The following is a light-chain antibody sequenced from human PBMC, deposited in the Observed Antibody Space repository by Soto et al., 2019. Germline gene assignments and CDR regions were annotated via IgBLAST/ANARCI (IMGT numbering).Light chain of an antibody. Sequence: EIVLTQSPDTLSLSLGERATLSCRASQSVSSSYLAWYQQKPGQAPRLLMYGASTRATGIPDRFSGSGSETDFTLTISRLEPEDFAVYYCQQYGSTPRTFGQGTRVEIK. CDR3: QQYGSTPRT. CDR2: GAS. CDR1: QSVSSSY. V-gene: IGKV3-20*01. J-gene: IGKJ1*01.